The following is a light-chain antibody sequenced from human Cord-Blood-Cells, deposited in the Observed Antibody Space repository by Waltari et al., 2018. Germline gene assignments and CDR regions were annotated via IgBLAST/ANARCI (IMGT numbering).Light chain of an antibody. V-gene: IGLV2-14*01. CDR3: SSYTSSGTRV. CDR2: DVS. Sequence: QSALTQPASVSGSPGQSITISCTGTSSDVGGYNYVSWYQQHPGKAPKLMIYDVSNRPSGVSNRCSGSKSGNTASLTSSGLQAEDEADYYCSSYTSSGTRVFGGGTKLTVL. J-gene: IGLJ3*02. CDR1: SSDVGGYNY.